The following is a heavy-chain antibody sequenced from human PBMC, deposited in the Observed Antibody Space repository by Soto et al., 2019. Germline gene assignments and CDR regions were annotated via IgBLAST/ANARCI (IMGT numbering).Heavy chain of an antibody. D-gene: IGHD5-18*01. CDR1: GGTFSSYA. Sequence: QVQLVQSGAEVKKPGSSVKVSCKASGGTFSSYAISWVRQAPGQGLEWMGGIIPIFGTANYAQKFQGRVTITADESPSTAYMELSSLRSEDTAVYYCARGGYSYGKYYYYGMDVWGQGTTVTVSS. V-gene: IGHV1-69*01. CDR3: ARGGYSYGKYYYYGMDV. J-gene: IGHJ6*02. CDR2: IIPIFGTA.